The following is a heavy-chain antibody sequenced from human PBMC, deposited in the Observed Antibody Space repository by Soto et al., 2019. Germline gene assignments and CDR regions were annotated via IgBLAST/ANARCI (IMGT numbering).Heavy chain of an antibody. CDR1: GYTFTSYG. CDR3: ARVDPRVTIFGVVTGTRHYYGMDV. Sequence: GASVKVSCKASGYTFTSYGISWVRQAPGQGXEWMGWISAYNGNTNYAQKLQGRVTMTTDTSTSTAYMELRSLRSDDTAVYYCARVDPRVTIFGVVTGTRHYYGMDVWGQGTTVTVSS. D-gene: IGHD3-3*01. V-gene: IGHV1-18*01. CDR2: ISAYNGNT. J-gene: IGHJ6*02.